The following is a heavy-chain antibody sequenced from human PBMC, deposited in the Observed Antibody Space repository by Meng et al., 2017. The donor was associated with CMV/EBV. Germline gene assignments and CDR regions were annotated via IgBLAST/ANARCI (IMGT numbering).Heavy chain of an antibody. CDR3: ASWGGVVPADY. V-gene: IGHV3-48*03. CDR2: ISSSGSTI. CDR1: GFTFSSYE. D-gene: IGHD2-2*01. Sequence: GESLKISCAASGFTFSSYEMNWVRQAPGKGLEWVSYISSSGSTIYYADSVKGRFTISRDNAKNSLYLQMKSLRAEDTAVYYCASWGGVVPADYWGQGTLVTVSS. J-gene: IGHJ4*02.